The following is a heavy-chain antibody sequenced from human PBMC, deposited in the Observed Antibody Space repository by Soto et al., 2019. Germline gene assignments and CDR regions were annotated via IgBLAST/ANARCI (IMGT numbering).Heavy chain of an antibody. CDR2: IYYSGST. V-gene: IGHV4-59*01. CDR3: ARDSSSGWYYFDY. Sequence: SETLSLTCTVSGGSISSYYWSWIRQPPGKGLEWIGYIYYSGSTNYNPSLKSRVTISVDTSKNQFSLKLSSVTAADTAVYYCARDSSSGWYYFDYWGQGTLVSVSS. D-gene: IGHD6-19*01. CDR1: GGSISSYY. J-gene: IGHJ4*02.